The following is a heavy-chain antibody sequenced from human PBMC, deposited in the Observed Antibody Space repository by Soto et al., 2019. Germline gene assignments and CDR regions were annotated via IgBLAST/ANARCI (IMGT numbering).Heavy chain of an antibody. CDR1: GYTFTNYA. CDR3: ARDDYDSSGFDY. D-gene: IGHD3-22*01. J-gene: IGHJ4*02. V-gene: IGHV1-3*01. CDR2: VNAGNGNR. Sequence: QVHLVQSGAEVKKPGASVKVSCKASGYTFTNYAIHWVRQAPGQGLEWMGWVNAGNGNRKFSQKFQGRVTVTRDTSASTVYIELTSLRSEDTAVYYCARDDYDSSGFDYWGQGTLVTVSS.